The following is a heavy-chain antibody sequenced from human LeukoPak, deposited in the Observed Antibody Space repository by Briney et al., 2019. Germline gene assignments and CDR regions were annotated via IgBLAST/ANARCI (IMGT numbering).Heavy chain of an antibody. CDR3: ALSSGAFDSAGYFDY. CDR2: IYPNNSDS. D-gene: IGHD2-15*01. J-gene: IGHJ4*02. V-gene: IGHV5-51*01. CDR1: GYSFTNYW. Sequence: PGESLKISCKGSGYSFTNYWVGWVRQMPGKGLEWMGIIYPNNSDSRYSPSFRGQVTISVDRSITTAYLQWNSLKPSDTAMYYCALSSGAFDSAGYFDYWGQGTPVTVSS.